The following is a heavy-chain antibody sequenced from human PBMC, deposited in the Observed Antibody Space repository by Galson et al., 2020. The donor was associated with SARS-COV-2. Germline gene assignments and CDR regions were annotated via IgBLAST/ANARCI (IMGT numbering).Heavy chain of an antibody. Sequence: ETSETMSLTCTVSGGSINSRAYHWGWIRQTPGKGLEWIGTIYYSGSTYYNPSLKSRVTISVDTSRNQFSLKLTSVTAADTAVYYCARRFSSSSSWDFDYWGQGTLVTVSS. CDR3: ARRFSSSSSWDFDY. CDR1: GGSINSRAYH. D-gene: IGHD6-6*01. J-gene: IGHJ4*02. CDR2: IYYSGST. V-gene: IGHV4-39*01.